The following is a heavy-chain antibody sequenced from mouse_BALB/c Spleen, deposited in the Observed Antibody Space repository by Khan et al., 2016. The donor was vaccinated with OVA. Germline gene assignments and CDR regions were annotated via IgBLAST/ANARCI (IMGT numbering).Heavy chain of an antibody. CDR3: ARQPYYHYNTMDY. CDR1: GFSLTNYG. Sequence: QVQLKESGPGLAAPSQSLSITCTISGFSLTNYGVHWVRQPPGKGLEWLAVIWSDGSTTYNSALKSRLTITKVKSQSQVFLKMNSLQTDDTAIYFCARQPYYHYNTMDYWGQGTSVTVSS. J-gene: IGHJ4*01. V-gene: IGHV2-6-1*01. CDR2: IWSDGST. D-gene: IGHD2-10*01.